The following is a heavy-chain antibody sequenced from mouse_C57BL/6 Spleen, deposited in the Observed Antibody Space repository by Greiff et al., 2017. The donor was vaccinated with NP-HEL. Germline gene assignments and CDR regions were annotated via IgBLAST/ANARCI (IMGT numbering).Heavy chain of an antibody. D-gene: IGHD1-1*01. Sequence: QVQLQQPGAELVRPGTSVKLSCKASGYTFTSYWMHWVKQRPGQGLEWIGVIDPSDSYTNYNQKFKGKATLTVDTSSSTAYMQLSSLTSEDAAVYYCARGGITTAVADYWGQGTTLTVSS. CDR2: IDPSDSYT. CDR3: ARGGITTAVADY. J-gene: IGHJ2*01. CDR1: GYTFTSYW. V-gene: IGHV1-59*01.